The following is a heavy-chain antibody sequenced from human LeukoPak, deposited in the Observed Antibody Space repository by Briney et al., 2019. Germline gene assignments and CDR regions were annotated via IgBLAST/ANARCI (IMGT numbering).Heavy chain of an antibody. Sequence: GGSLRLSCATSGFTFSTYWMSWVRQAPGKGLEWVANIKQDGSEKYYADSVTGRFTISRDNAKNSLYLQMNSLRAEDTAVYYCAREVLRTNWGSLDYWGQGTLVTVSS. D-gene: IGHD7-27*01. CDR1: GFTFSTYW. CDR3: AREVLRTNWGSLDY. J-gene: IGHJ4*02. V-gene: IGHV3-7*01. CDR2: IKQDGSEK.